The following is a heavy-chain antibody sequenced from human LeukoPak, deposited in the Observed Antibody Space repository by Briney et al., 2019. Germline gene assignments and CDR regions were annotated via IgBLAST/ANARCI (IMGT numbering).Heavy chain of an antibody. CDR2: ISSSSSTI. J-gene: IGHJ4*02. Sequence: GGALRLSCAASGFSFSSYSMNWVRHAPGKGLEWVSYISSSSSTIYYADSVKGRFTISRDNAKNSLYLQMNSLRAEDTAVYYCARDSFLEWLPNFDYWGQGTLVTVSS. CDR1: GFSFSSYS. CDR3: ARDSFLEWLPNFDY. V-gene: IGHV3-48*01. D-gene: IGHD3-3*02.